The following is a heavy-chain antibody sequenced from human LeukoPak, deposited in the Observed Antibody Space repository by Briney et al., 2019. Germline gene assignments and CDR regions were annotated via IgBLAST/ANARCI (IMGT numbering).Heavy chain of an antibody. J-gene: IGHJ5*02. CDR1: GFTFSSYW. D-gene: IGHD2-15*01. V-gene: IGHV3-7*01. CDR2: IKQDGSEK. CDR3: ARGFVVVAASNWFDP. Sequence: GGSLRLSCAASGFTFSSYWMSWVRQAPGKGLEGVANIKQDGSEKYYVDSVKGRFTISRDSAKNSLYLQMNSLRAEDTAVYYCARGFVVVAASNWFDPWGQGTLVTVSS.